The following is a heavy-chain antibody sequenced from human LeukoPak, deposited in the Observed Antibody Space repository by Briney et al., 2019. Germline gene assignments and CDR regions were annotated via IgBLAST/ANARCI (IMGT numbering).Heavy chain of an antibody. D-gene: IGHD5-18*01. CDR3: ARGNQDGYSYGKGYFDY. Sequence: SETLSLTCTVSGGSISSYYWSWIRQPPGKGLEWIGYIYYSGSTNYNPSLKSRVTISVDTSKNQFSLKLSSVTAADTAVYYCARGNQDGYSYGKGYFDYWGQGTLVTVSS. V-gene: IGHV4-59*01. J-gene: IGHJ4*02. CDR2: IYYSGST. CDR1: GGSISSYY.